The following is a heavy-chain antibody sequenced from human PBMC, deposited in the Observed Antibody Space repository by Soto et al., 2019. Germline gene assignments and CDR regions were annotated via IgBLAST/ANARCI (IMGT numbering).Heavy chain of an antibody. Sequence: WSVADGKIRGRGCHRILNRQPPGKGLEWIGYIYYSGSTYYNPSLKSRVTISVDTSKNQFSLKLSSVTAADTFLYYCARDRPNGSTLDSWGHATPVS. V-gene: IGHV4-30-4*01. J-gene: IGHJ5*01. CDR2: IYYSGST. CDR3: ARDRPNGSTLDS. D-gene: IGHD6-13*01. CDR1: DGKIRGRGCH.